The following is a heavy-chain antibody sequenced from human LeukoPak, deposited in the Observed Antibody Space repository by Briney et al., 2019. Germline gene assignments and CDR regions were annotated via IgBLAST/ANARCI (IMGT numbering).Heavy chain of an antibody. CDR2: INHSGST. J-gene: IGHJ4*02. Sequence: SETLSLTCAVYGGSFSGYYWSWIRQPPGKGLEWIGEINHSGSTNYNPSLKSRVTISVDTSKNQFSLKLSSVTAVDTAVYYCARVTGFYGSGSYTGVLYYFDYWGRGTLVTVSS. V-gene: IGHV4-34*01. CDR1: GGSFSGYY. CDR3: ARVTGFYGSGSYTGVLYYFDY. D-gene: IGHD3-10*01.